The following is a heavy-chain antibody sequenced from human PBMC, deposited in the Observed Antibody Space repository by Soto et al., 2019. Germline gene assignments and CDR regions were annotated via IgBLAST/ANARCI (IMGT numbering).Heavy chain of an antibody. J-gene: IGHJ4*02. Sequence: EVQLLESGGCLVKPGGSLRLSCAASGFTFRDYAMSWVRQAPGKGLEWVSAISGSGDDSRHADSVKGRFTISRDNSRNTLYLQMNRLTVDATAVYYCGKDRRGNGWLVCNSWGQGTLVTVSS. CDR3: GKDRRGNGWLVCNS. D-gene: IGHD6-19*01. CDR2: ISGSGDDS. CDR1: GFTFRDYA. V-gene: IGHV3-23*01.